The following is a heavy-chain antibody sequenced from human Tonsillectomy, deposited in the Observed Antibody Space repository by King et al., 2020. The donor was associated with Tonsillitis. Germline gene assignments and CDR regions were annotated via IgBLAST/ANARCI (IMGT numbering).Heavy chain of an antibody. CDR2: INWSGGST. CDR1: GFTFGDYG. J-gene: IGHJ5*02. V-gene: IGHV3-20*04. CDR3: ARDVEPMVRGNWFDP. Sequence: VQLVESGGDVIRPGGSLRLSCAASGFTFGDYGMSWVRQAPGKGLEWVSGINWSGGSTGYADSVKGRFTISRDNAKNSLYLQMNSLRAEDTALYYCARDVEPMVRGNWFDPWGQGTLVTVSS. D-gene: IGHD3-10*01.